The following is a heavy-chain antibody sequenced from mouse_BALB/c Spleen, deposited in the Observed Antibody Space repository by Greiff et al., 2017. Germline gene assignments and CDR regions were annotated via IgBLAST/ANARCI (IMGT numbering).Heavy chain of an antibody. V-gene: IGHV5-6-3*01. CDR2: INSNGGST. D-gene: IGHD5-1*01. CDR3: ARTGGVPYYFDY. J-gene: IGHJ2*01. CDR1: GFTFSSYG. Sequence: EVQLVESGGGLVQPGGSLKLSCAASGFTFSSYGMSWVRQTPDKRLELVATINSNGGSTYYPDSVKGRFTISRDNAKNTLYLQMSSLKSEDTAMYYCARTGGVPYYFDYWGQGTTLTVSS.